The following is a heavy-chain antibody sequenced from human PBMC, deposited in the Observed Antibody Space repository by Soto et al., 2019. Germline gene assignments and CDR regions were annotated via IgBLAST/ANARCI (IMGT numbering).Heavy chain of an antibody. D-gene: IGHD6-19*01. V-gene: IGHV7-4-1*01. Sequence: QVRLVQSGSELKKPGASVKVSCKASGYTFTSYAMNWVRQAPGQGLEWMGWINTNTGNPTYAQGFTGRFVFSLDTSVSTAYLQICSLKAEDTAVYYCARSIAVAGFNWFDPWGQGTLVTVSS. CDR1: GYTFTSYA. CDR3: ARSIAVAGFNWFDP. CDR2: INTNTGNP. J-gene: IGHJ5*02.